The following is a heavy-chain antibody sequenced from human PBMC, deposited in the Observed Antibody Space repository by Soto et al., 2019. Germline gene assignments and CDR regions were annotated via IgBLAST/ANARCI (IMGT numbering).Heavy chain of an antibody. V-gene: IGHV4-30-2*01. Sequence: QLQLLESGSGLVKPSQTLSLTCAVSGGSISSGGYSWGWIRQPPGKGLEWIGYIYHSVSTYYNPSLTRRLTISVDRSQNQFSLRLGSVTAADTAGYYCARVPDYWGQGTLVTVSS. CDR2: IYHSVST. CDR1: GGSISSGGYS. J-gene: IGHJ4*02. CDR3: ARVPDY.